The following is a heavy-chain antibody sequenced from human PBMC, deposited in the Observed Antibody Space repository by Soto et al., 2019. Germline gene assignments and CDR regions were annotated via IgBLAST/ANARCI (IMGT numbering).Heavy chain of an antibody. CDR2: IWYDGSNK. V-gene: IGHV3-33*01. CDR3: ARWRGGNSLGYYYGMDV. J-gene: IGHJ6*02. Sequence: GGSLRLSCAASGFTFSSYGMHWVRQAPGKGLEWVAVIWYDGSNKYYADSVKGRFTISRDNSKNTLYLQMNSLRAEDTAVYYCARWRGGNSLGYYYGMDVWGQGTTVTVSS. D-gene: IGHD2-21*02. CDR1: GFTFSSYG.